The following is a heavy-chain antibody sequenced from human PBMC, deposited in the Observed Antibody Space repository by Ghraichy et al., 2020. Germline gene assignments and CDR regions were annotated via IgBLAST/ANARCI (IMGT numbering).Heavy chain of an antibody. V-gene: IGHV2-70*04. Sequence: SGPTLVKPTQTLTLTCTFSGFSLSTSGMRVSWIRQPPGKALEWLARIDWDDDKFYSTSLKTRLTISKDTSKNQVVLTMTNMDPVDTATYYCARMSRDGYNLDFWGQGTLVTVSS. CDR1: GFSLSTSGMR. D-gene: IGHD5-24*01. J-gene: IGHJ4*02. CDR2: IDWDDDK. CDR3: ARMSRDGYNLDF.